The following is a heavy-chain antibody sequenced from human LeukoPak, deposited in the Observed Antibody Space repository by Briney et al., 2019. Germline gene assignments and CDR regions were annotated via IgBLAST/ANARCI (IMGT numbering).Heavy chain of an antibody. CDR3: ARGTRWLQPRFDY. CDR1: GGSFSGYY. Sequence: PSETLSLTCAVYGGSFSGYYWSWIRQPPGKGLEWIGEINHSGSTNYNPSLKSRVTISVDTSKNQFSLKLSSVTAADTAVYYCARGTRWLQPRFDYWGRGTLVTVSS. D-gene: IGHD5-24*01. V-gene: IGHV4-34*01. CDR2: INHSGST. J-gene: IGHJ4*02.